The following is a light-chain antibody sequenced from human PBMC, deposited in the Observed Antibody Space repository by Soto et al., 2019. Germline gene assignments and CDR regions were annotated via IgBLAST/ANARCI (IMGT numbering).Light chain of an antibody. Sequence: DIQLTQSPSTLSASVGDRFPITCRASQSTSIWLAWYQQKPGKAPKVLMYKASSLESGVPSRFSGSGSGTEFTLTISSLQPDEFATYYCQQYNSYPRTFGQGTKVDIK. CDR2: KAS. J-gene: IGKJ1*01. CDR3: QQYNSYPRT. CDR1: QSTSIW. V-gene: IGKV1-5*03.